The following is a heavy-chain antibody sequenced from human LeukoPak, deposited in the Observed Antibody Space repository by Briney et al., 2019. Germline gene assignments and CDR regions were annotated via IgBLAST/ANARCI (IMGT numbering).Heavy chain of an antibody. D-gene: IGHD5-12*01. Sequence: GGSLRLSCAASGFTFSDYYMSWVRQAPGKGLEWVSYISSSGSTIYYADSVKGRFTISRDNAKNSLYLQMNSLRAEDTAVYYCARDAVATMDFDYWGQGTLVTVSS. CDR3: ARDAVATMDFDY. V-gene: IGHV3-11*04. J-gene: IGHJ4*02. CDR2: ISSSGSTI. CDR1: GFTFSDYY.